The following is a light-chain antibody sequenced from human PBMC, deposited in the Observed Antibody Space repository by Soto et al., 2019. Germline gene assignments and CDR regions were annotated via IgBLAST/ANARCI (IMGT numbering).Light chain of an antibody. J-gene: IGKJ1*01. Sequence: EIVLTQSPGTLSLSPGERATLSCRASQSVSSRYLAWYQQKRGQAPRLLIYGASTRATGIPDRFSASGSGADFTLTVGRLGPADCVVYSCQQYVSSPGTFGQGTKVEVK. CDR2: GAS. CDR1: QSVSSRY. CDR3: QQYVSSPGT. V-gene: IGKV3-20*01.